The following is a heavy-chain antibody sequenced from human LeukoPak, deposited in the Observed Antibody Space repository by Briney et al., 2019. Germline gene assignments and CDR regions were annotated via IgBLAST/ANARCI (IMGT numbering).Heavy chain of an antibody. D-gene: IGHD5-18*01. Sequence: ASVKVSCKASGYRFTSYDMHWVRQAPGQGLEWMGWINPNSGGTNYAQKFQGRVTMTRDTSISTAYMELSRLRSDDTAVYYCARDIVMVTYWFDPWGQGTLVTVSS. CDR3: ARDIVMVTYWFDP. V-gene: IGHV1-2*02. CDR1: GYRFTSYD. CDR2: INPNSGGT. J-gene: IGHJ5*02.